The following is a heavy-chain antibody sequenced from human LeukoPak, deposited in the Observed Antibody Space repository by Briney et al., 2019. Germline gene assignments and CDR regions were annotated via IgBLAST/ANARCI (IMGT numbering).Heavy chain of an antibody. V-gene: IGHV1-2*02. CDR3: ARASVITGSTETFDP. CDR2: INPSSGGT. J-gene: IGHJ5*02. CDR1: GYSFTAYD. D-gene: IGHD1-20*01. Sequence: ASVKVSCKASGYSFTAYDMNWVRQAPGQGLEWMGWINPSSGGTNYAQKFQGRVTMTRDTSIRTAYMELSRLRSDDTAVYYCARASVITGSTETFDPWGQGTLVTHSS.